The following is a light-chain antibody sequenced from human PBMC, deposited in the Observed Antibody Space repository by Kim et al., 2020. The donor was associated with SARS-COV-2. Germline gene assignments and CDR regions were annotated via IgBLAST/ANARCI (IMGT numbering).Light chain of an antibody. CDR3: QSYET. V-gene: IGKV3-20*01. Sequence: TLSLSPGDRATLACRASENLSASYLAWYQQKPGQAPTLVIYGASIRAAGIPDRFSGSGSGADFTLTSTRVEPEDFAVYYCQSYETFGQGTKLEIK. J-gene: IGKJ2*01. CDR2: GAS. CDR1: ENLSASY.